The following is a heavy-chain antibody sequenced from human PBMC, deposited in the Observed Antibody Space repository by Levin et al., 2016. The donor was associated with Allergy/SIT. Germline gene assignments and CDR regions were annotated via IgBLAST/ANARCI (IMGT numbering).Heavy chain of an antibody. Sequence: SETLSLTCTVSGGSISSYYWSWIRQPPGKGLEWIGYIYYSGSTNYNPSLKSRVTISVDTSKNQFSLKLSSVTAADTAVYYCARGRGTADSSGWYQSWFDPWGQGTLVTVSS. D-gene: IGHD6-19*01. CDR2: IYYSGST. CDR1: GGSISSYY. CDR3: ARGRGTADSSGWYQSWFDP. V-gene: IGHV4-59*01. J-gene: IGHJ5*02.